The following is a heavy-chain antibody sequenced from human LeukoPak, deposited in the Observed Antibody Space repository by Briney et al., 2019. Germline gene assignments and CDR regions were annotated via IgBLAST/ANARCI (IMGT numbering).Heavy chain of an antibody. CDR2: ISSSSSYI. J-gene: IGHJ4*02. Sequence: PGGSLRLSCAASGFTFSSYAMSWVRQAPGKGLEWVSSISSSSSYIYYADSVKGRFTISRDNAKNSLYLQMNSLRAEDTAVYYCARGSGLGDIEVVPAAHPNDYWGQGTLVTVSS. V-gene: IGHV3-21*01. CDR1: GFTFSSYA. D-gene: IGHD2-2*01. CDR3: ARGSGLGDIEVVPAAHPNDY.